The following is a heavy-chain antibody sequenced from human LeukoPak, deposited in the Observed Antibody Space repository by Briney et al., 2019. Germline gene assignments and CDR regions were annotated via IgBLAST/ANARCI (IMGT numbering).Heavy chain of an antibody. CDR1: GGTFSSYA. J-gene: IGHJ4*02. Sequence: ASVKVSCKASGGTFSSYAISWVRQAPGQGLEWMGGIIPIFGTANYAQKFQGRVTITADESTSTAYMELSSLRSEDTAVYYCARGPARGEAVVGIDYWGQGTLVTVSS. V-gene: IGHV1-69*13. D-gene: IGHD6-19*01. CDR2: IIPIFGTA. CDR3: ARGPARGEAVVGIDY.